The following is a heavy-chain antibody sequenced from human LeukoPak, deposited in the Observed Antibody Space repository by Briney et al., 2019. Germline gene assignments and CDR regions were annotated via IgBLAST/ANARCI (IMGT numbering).Heavy chain of an antibody. CDR2: ISGSGVSP. J-gene: IGHJ4*02. D-gene: IGHD3-22*01. CDR3: AKLNSPYYYDSSGYSTFHY. CDR1: GFSFSSSA. V-gene: IGHV3-23*01. Sequence: PGGSLRLSCVASGFSFSSSAMSWGSQAPAEGLGWVSGISGSGVSPYYPDSVKVRLTMSRDNSKNTLYLQMNSLRAEDTPVYYCAKLNSPYYYDSSGYSTFHYWGEGTLVTVSS.